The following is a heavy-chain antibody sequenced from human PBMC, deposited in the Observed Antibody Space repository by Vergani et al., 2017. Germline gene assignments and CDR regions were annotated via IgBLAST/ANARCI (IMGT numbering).Heavy chain of an antibody. CDR1: GFTVSSNY. V-gene: IGHV3-66*01. CDR3: ASSPGAMTPEDDYFDY. J-gene: IGHJ4*02. CDR2: IYSGGST. Sequence: VQLVESGGGLVQPGGSLRLSCAASGFTVSSNYMSWVRQAPGKGVEWVSVIYSGGSTYYADSVKGRCTISRDNSKNTLYLQMNSLRAEDTAVYYCASSPGAMTPEDDYFDYWGQGTLVTVSS. D-gene: IGHD1-14*01.